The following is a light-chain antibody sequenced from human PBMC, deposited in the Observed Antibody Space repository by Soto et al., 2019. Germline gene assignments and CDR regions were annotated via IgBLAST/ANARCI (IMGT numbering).Light chain of an antibody. CDR1: SSDVGSYNL. Sequence: QSVLTQPASASGSPGQSITISCTGTSSDVGSYNLVSWYQQHPGKAPKLMIYEVTKRPSGVSNRFSGSKSGNTASLTISGLQAEDEADYYCCSYAGSSTFLYVFGTGNKVTDL. V-gene: IGLV2-23*02. J-gene: IGLJ1*01. CDR2: EVT. CDR3: CSYAGSSTFLYV.